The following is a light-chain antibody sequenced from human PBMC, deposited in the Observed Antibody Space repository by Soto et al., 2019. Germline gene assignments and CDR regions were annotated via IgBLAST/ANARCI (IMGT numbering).Light chain of an antibody. Sequence: IPLTQSPSSLSASVGDRVTITCRASQGIGRYLAWYQQKPGKAPKLLIYSASTVQSGVPSGFTGSGSGTDFTLTISSRHPEDFATYYCHELNSYPITFGQGTRLEIK. V-gene: IGKV1-9*01. CDR3: HELNSYPIT. CDR2: SAS. CDR1: QGIGRY. J-gene: IGKJ5*01.